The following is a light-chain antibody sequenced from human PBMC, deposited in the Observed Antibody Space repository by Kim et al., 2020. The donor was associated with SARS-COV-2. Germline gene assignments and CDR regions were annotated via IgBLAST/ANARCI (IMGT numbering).Light chain of an antibody. V-gene: IGKV3-20*01. CDR3: QQYGTSPRT. CDR1: QSVSFSY. Sequence: EIVLTQSPGTLSLSPGERATLSCRASQSVSFSYLAWYQQKPGQAPRLLIYDASSRAAGIPDRFSGSGSGTDFTLTISRLEPEDFAVYYCQQYGTSPRTFGQGTKVDIK. CDR2: DAS. J-gene: IGKJ1*01.